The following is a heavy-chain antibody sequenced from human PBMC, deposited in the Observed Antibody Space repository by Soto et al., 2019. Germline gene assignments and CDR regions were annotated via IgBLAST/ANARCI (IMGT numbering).Heavy chain of an antibody. Sequence: GGSLRLSCAASGFTFSSYAMSWVRQAPGKGLEWVSAISGSGGSTYYADSVKGRFTISRDNSKNTLYLQMNSLRAEDTAVYYCAKVESDMVRGVIIIPYFDYWGQGTLVTVSS. D-gene: IGHD3-10*01. CDR1: GFTFSSYA. V-gene: IGHV3-23*01. CDR3: AKVESDMVRGVIIIPYFDY. J-gene: IGHJ4*02. CDR2: ISGSGGST.